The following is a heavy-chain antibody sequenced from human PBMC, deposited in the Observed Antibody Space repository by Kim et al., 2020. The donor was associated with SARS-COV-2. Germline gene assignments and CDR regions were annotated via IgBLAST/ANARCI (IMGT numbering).Heavy chain of an antibody. CDR3: ARRTAGLDY. V-gene: IGHV6-1*01. CDR2: YN. D-gene: IGHD6-13*01. Sequence: YNDYAGSVKSRITINPDTSKNQFSLQLNSVTPEDTAVYYCARRTAGLDYWGQGTLVTVSS. J-gene: IGHJ4*02.